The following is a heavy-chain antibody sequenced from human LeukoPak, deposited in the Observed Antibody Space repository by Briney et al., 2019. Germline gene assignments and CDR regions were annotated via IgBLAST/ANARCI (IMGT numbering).Heavy chain of an antibody. CDR3: ARVDTVTTGWFGP. J-gene: IGHJ5*02. CDR2: IFYSGST. V-gene: IGHV4-61*05. D-gene: IGHD4-17*01. Sequence: SETLSLTCSVSGGSISTSNYYWGWIRQPPGKGLEWIGNIFYSGSTNYNPSLKSRVTISVDTSKNQSSLKLSSVTAADTAVYYCARVDTVTTGWFGPWGQGTLVTVSS. CDR1: GGSISTSNYY.